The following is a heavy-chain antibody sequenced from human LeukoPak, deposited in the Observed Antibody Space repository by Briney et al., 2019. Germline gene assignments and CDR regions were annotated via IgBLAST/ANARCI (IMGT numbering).Heavy chain of an antibody. CDR2: INHSGST. V-gene: IGHV4-34*01. CDR3: AREPGWTIAARPFDY. Sequence: PSETLSLTCGVYGSSFSGYYLSWIRQPPGKGLEWIGEINHSGSTNYNASLKSRVTISVDTSRKQFSLKLSSVTAADSAMYYCAREPGWTIAARPFDYCGQGTLVTVS. J-gene: IGHJ4*02. D-gene: IGHD6-6*01. CDR1: GSSFSGYY.